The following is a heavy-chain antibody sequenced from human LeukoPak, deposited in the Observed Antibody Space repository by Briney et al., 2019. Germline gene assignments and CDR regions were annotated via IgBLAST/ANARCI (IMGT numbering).Heavy chain of an antibody. Sequence: SETLSLTCTVSGGSISSGGYYWSWIRQPPGKGLEWIGYIYHSGSTYYNPSLKSRVTISVDRSKNQFSLKLSSVTAADSAVYYCAGVGIPPLPYYYYYMDVWGKGTTVTVSS. CDR2: IYHSGST. V-gene: IGHV4-30-2*01. J-gene: IGHJ6*03. D-gene: IGHD1-14*01. CDR1: GGSISSGGYY. CDR3: AGVGIPPLPYYYYYMDV.